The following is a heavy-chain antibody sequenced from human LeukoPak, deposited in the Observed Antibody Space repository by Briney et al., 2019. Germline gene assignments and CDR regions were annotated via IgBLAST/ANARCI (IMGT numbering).Heavy chain of an antibody. D-gene: IGHD6-19*01. V-gene: IGHV3-66*01. J-gene: IGHJ4*02. Sequence: GGSLRLSCAASGFTVSSNYMSWVRQAPGKGLEWVSVIYSGGSTYYADSVKGRFTISRDNSKNTLYLQMNSLRAEDTAVYYCARDRGDSSGWPIIDYWGQGTLVTVSS. CDR1: GFTVSSNY. CDR3: ARDRGDSSGWPIIDY. CDR2: IYSGGST.